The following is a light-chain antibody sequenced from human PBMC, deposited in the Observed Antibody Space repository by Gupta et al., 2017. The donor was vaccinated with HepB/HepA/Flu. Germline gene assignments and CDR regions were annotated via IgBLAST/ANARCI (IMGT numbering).Light chain of an antibody. CDR1: SSDVGGYNY. CDR3: SSYTSSSTPVV. J-gene: IGLJ2*01. V-gene: IGLV2-14*03. Sequence: SSVTPPAPLSGPPGPAITIPCTGTSSDVGGYNYVSWYQQHPGKAPKLMIYDVSNRPSGVSNRFSGSKSGNTASLTISGLQAEDEADYYCSSYTSSSTPVVFGGGTKLTVL. CDR2: DVS.